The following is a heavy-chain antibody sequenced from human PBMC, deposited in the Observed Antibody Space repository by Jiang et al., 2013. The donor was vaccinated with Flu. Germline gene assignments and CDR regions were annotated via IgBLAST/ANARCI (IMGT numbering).Heavy chain of an antibody. Sequence: LLKPSETLSLTCAVYGGSFSGYYWSWIRQPPGKGLEWIGEINHSGSTNYNPSLKSRVTISVDTSKNQFSLKLSSVTAADTAVYYCARGPEYYYDSSGSTYFDYWGQGTLVTVSS. CDR3: ARGPEYYYDSSGSTYFDY. CDR2: INHSGST. J-gene: IGHJ4*02. V-gene: IGHV4-34*01. D-gene: IGHD3-22*01. CDR1: GGSFSGYY.